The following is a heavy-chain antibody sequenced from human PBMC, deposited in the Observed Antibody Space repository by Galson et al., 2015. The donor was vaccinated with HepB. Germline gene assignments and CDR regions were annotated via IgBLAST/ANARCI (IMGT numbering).Heavy chain of an antibody. CDR1: GFTFSGSA. CDR3: TRLGDLSGYSSS. D-gene: IGHD2-2*01. Sequence: SLRLSCAASGFTFSGSAINWVRQTSGKGLEWVGLIRSRANSHATAYAASLKGRFTISRDDSKNTAYLHMNKLKTEDTAVYYCTRLGDLSGYSSSWGQGTLVTVSS. J-gene: IGHJ4*02. CDR2: IRSRANSHAT. V-gene: IGHV3-73*01.